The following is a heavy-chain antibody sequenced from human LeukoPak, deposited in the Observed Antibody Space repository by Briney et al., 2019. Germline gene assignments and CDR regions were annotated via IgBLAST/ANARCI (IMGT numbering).Heavy chain of an antibody. J-gene: IGHJ4*02. CDR2: ISSSGSTM. V-gene: IGHV3-48*03. Sequence: GGSLGLSCAASGFTFSSYEMNWVRQAPGKGLEWVSYISSSGSTMYYADSVKGRFTISRDNAKNSLYLQMNSLRAEDTAVYYCARAHDILTGFFDYWGQGTLVTVSS. CDR1: GFTFSSYE. D-gene: IGHD3-9*01. CDR3: ARAHDILTGFFDY.